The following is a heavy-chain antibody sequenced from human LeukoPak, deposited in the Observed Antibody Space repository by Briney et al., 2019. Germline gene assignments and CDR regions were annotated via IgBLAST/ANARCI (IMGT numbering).Heavy chain of an antibody. J-gene: IGHJ5*02. D-gene: IGHD2-2*01. CDR1: GYTFTSYY. Sequence: ASVKVSCKASGYTFTSYYMHWVRQAPGQGLEWMGIINPSGGSTSYAQKFQGRVTMTRDTSTSIVYMELSRLRSDDTAVYYCARESGYCSSTSCYGGWFDPWGQGTLVTVSS. V-gene: IGHV1-46*01. CDR2: INPSGGST. CDR3: ARESGYCSSTSCYGGWFDP.